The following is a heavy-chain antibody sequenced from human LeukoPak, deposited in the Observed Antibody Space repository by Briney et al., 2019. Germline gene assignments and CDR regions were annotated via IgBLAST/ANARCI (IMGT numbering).Heavy chain of an antibody. D-gene: IGHD4-17*01. J-gene: IGHJ4*02. V-gene: IGHV3-66*01. CDR2: IHSGGST. CDR3: ARAITVTTIFEN. CDR1: GYTFSSHA. Sequence: GGPLRLSCAASGYTFSSHAMSWVRQAPGKGLEWVSIIHSGGSTFYADSVKGRFTISRDNSKNTLYLQMNSLRDEDTAVYFCARAITVTTIFENWGQGTLVTVSS.